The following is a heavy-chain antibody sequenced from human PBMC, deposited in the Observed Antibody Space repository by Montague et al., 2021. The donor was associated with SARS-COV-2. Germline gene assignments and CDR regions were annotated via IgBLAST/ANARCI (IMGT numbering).Heavy chain of an antibody. J-gene: IGHJ4*02. Sequence: SLRLSCAASGFTFGDYAMSWVRQAPGKGLEWVSGIKWNGGSTGSADSVKGRFTISRDNAKNSLYLQMNSLRAEDTALYYCARDTRSEYFDFLTGYCKGGFFDYWGQGTLVTVSS. CDR1: GFTFGDYA. CDR3: ARDTRSEYFDFLTGYCKGGFFDY. V-gene: IGHV3-20*04. D-gene: IGHD3-9*01. CDR2: IKWNGGST.